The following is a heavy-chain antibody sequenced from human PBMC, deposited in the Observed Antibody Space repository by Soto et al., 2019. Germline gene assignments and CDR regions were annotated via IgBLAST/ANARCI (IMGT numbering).Heavy chain of an antibody. CDR1: GFTFSSYG. V-gene: IGHV3-30*18. CDR3: EKDRALIVVVSSFDI. J-gene: IGHJ3*02. CDR2: ISYDGSNK. D-gene: IGHD3-22*01. Sequence: QVQLVEAGGGVVQPGRSLRLSCAASGFTFSSYGMHWVRQAPGKGLEWVAVISYDGSNKYYADSVKGRFTISRDNSKNTMYLQMTILRAEDTALYYCEKDRALIVVVSSFDIWGQGTMVTVSS.